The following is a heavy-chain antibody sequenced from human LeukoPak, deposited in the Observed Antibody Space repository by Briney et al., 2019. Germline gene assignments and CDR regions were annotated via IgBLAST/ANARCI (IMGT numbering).Heavy chain of an antibody. J-gene: IGHJ5*02. CDR3: ARLDPLAGDLLSTWFDP. CDR1: GGSFSGYY. V-gene: IGHV4-34*01. Sequence: SESLSLTCAVYGGSFSGYYWSWIRQPPGKGLEWIGEINHSGSTNYNPSLKSRVTISVDTSKNQFSLKLSSVTAADTAVYYCARLDPLAGDLLSTWFDPWGQGTLVTVSS. CDR2: INHSGST. D-gene: IGHD7-27*01.